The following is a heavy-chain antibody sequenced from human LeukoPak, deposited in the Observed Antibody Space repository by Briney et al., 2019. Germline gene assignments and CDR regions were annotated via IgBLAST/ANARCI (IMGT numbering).Heavy chain of an antibody. CDR3: AKDIGLVGDETEDI. CDR1: GFTFSTYG. CDR2: IRYDGSNK. Sequence: GGSLRLSCAASGFTFSTYGMHWARQAPGKGLEWVAFIRYDGSNKYYADSVKGRFTISRDNSKNTLYLQMNSLRAEDTAVYYCAKDIGLVGDETEDIWGQGTMVTVSS. J-gene: IGHJ3*02. D-gene: IGHD1-26*01. V-gene: IGHV3-30*02.